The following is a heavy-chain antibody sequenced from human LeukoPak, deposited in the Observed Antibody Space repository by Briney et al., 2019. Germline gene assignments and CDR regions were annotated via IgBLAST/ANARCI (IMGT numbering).Heavy chain of an antibody. CDR1: GGTFSSYA. Sequence: ASVKVSCKASGGTFSSYAISWVRQAPGQGLEWMGGIIPIFGTANYAQKFQGRVTITADESTSTAYMELSSLRSEDTAVYYCARPRGYSYGLVQALPFDYWGQGTLVTVPS. V-gene: IGHV1-69*13. J-gene: IGHJ4*02. CDR3: ARPRGYSYGLVQALPFDY. D-gene: IGHD5-18*01. CDR2: IIPIFGTA.